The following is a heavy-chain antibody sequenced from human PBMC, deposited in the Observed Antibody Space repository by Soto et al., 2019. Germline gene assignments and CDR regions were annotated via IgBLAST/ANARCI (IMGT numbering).Heavy chain of an antibody. CDR2: VNPSGGHT. V-gene: IGHV1-46*01. Sequence: QVQLMQSGAEVKKPGASVKVSCKASGDTFTDYYIHWVRQAPGQGLEWMGTVNPSGGHTTYAQHFLGRVTMTRDTSTSTLYMELTSLTSDATAIYYCARGGHVVVVTAALAYWGQGTPVTVPS. CDR3: ARGGHVVVVTAALAY. D-gene: IGHD2-21*02. J-gene: IGHJ4*02. CDR1: GDTFTDYY.